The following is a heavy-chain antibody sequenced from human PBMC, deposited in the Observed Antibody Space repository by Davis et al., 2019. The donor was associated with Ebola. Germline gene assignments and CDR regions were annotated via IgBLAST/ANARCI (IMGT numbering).Heavy chain of an antibody. CDR3: ARDFCTGGVCYHDY. CDR1: GFTFSNYY. V-gene: IGHV3-11*01. Sequence: PGGSLRLSCAASGFTFSNYYMSWVRQAPGKGLEWISYISGSATPIFYADSVRGRFTISRDNGKKILYLQMNGLRAEDMAVYYCARDFCTGGVCYHDYWGQGTVVTVSS. CDR2: ISGSATPI. D-gene: IGHD2-8*02. J-gene: IGHJ4*02.